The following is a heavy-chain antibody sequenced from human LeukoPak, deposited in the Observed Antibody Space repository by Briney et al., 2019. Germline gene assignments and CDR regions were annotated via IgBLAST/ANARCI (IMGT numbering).Heavy chain of an antibody. D-gene: IGHD6-13*01. CDR2: INPSGGST. Sequence: ASVKVSCKASGYTFTSYYMHWVRQAPGQGLEWMGIINPSGGSTSYAQKFQGRVTMTRDTSTSTVYMELSSLRSEDTAVYYCARVAYSSSRLNYYFDYWGQGTLVTVSS. J-gene: IGHJ4*02. CDR3: ARVAYSSSRLNYYFDY. V-gene: IGHV1-46*01. CDR1: GYTFTSYY.